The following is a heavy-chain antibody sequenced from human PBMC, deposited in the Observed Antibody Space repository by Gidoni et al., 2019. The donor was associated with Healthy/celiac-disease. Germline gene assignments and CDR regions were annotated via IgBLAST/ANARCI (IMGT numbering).Heavy chain of an antibody. CDR1: GFTFSSYA. CDR3: ANGLWPTGIDI. Sequence: QVQLVESGGGVVQPGRSLRLSCAASGFTFSSYAMHWVRQAPGKGLEWVAVISYDGSNKYYADSVKGRFTISRDNSKNTLYLQMNSLRAEDTAVYYCANGLWPTGIDIWGQGTMVTVSS. D-gene: IGHD2-21*01. CDR2: ISYDGSNK. V-gene: IGHV3-30-3*01. J-gene: IGHJ3*02.